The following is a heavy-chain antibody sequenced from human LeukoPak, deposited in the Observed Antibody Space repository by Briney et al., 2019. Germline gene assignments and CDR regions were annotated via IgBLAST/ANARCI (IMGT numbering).Heavy chain of an antibody. Sequence: GGSLRLSCAASGFTFSAYYMSWIRQAPGKGLEWVSYISSSSSTIYYADSVKGRFTISRDNAKNSLYLQMNSLRAEDTAVYYCARDTKNYWGQGTLVTVSS. CDR2: ISSSSSTI. V-gene: IGHV3-11*04. CDR1: GFTFSAYY. D-gene: IGHD2-8*01. J-gene: IGHJ4*02. CDR3: ARDTKNY.